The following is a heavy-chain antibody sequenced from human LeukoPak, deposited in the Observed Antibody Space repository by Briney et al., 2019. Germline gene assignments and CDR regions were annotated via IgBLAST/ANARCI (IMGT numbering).Heavy chain of an antibody. CDR2: INEDGSGK. V-gene: IGHV3-7*01. J-gene: IGHJ5*02. D-gene: IGHD6-13*01. CDR3: ARGSSSWYRQGDTPPPSQKYNWFDP. CDR1: GFTFSSYW. Sequence: PGGSLRLSCAASGFTFSSYWMSWIRQAPGKGLEWVASINEDGSGKYYVDSVKGRFTISRDNAKNSLYLQMNSLRAEDTAVYYCARGSSSWYRQGDTPPPSQKYNWFDPWGQGTLVTVSS.